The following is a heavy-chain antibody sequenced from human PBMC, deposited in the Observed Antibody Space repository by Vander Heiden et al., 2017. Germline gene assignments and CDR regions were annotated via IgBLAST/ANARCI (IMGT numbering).Heavy chain of an antibody. CDR2: LDEYGNNR. D-gene: IGHD1-26*01. CDR1: GFPFHNYW. J-gene: IGHJ4*02. V-gene: IGHV3-74*01. Sequence: EVQLVESGGGLVHPGGSLSLSCAVSGFPFHNYWMHWLRQVPGKGLVWVSRLDEYGNNRDYAASVKGRFTISRDNANNMLYLQMNSLRPEDTAIYYCARDVGGAGSDWGQGTLVTVSS. CDR3: ARDVGGAGSD.